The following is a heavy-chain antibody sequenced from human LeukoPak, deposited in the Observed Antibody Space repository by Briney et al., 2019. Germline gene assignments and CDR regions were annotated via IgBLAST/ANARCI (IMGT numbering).Heavy chain of an antibody. CDR3: ARWVRSSSGAYFGY. Sequence: SETLSLTCTVSGGSISSSSYYWGWIRQPPGKGLEWIGSIYYSGSTYYNPSLKSRVTISVDTSKNQFSLKLSSVTAADTAVYYCARWVRSSSGAYFGYWGQGTLVTVSS. CDR2: IYYSGST. CDR1: GGSISSSSYY. J-gene: IGHJ4*02. V-gene: IGHV4-39*07. D-gene: IGHD6-6*01.